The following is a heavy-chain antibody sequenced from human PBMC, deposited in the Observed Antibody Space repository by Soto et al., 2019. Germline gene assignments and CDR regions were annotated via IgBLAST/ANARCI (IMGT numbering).Heavy chain of an antibody. CDR1: GDSITSNSYF. D-gene: IGHD2-21*02. CDR2: IYYSGTT. V-gene: IGHV4-39*01. J-gene: IGHJ5*02. Sequence: SETLSLTCTVSGDSITSNSYFWAWIRQPPGKGLEWIGSIYYSGTTYYNPSLKSRVTISVDTSKNQFSLKLSSVTAADTAVYYCARHPSDFWFDPWGQGTLVTVSS. CDR3: ARHPSDFWFDP.